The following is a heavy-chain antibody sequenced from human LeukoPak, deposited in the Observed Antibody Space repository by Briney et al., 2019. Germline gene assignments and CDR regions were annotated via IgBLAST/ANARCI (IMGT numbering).Heavy chain of an antibody. V-gene: IGHV4-31*03. CDR2: IHYSGST. J-gene: IGHJ4*02. CDR3: ARAPDPNFYDRSGFDY. D-gene: IGHD3-22*01. Sequence: PSQTLSLTCTVSGDSLSRGAYYWRWIRQHPGKGLEWIGYIHYSGSTYYNPSLKSRVTISVDTSKNQFSLNLSSAPAADTAVYYCARAPDPNFYDRSGFDYWGQGTLITVSS. CDR1: GDSLSRGAYY.